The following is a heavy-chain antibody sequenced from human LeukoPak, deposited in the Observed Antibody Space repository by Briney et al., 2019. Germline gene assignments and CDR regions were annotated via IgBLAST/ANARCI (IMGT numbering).Heavy chain of an antibody. D-gene: IGHD6-13*01. CDR1: GGSISSGGYY. Sequence: PSETLSLTCTVSGGSISSGGYYWSWIRQHPGKGLEWIGYIYYSGSTYYNPSLKSRVTISVDTSKNQFSLKLSSVTAADTAVYYCARVGSLSRGRNWFDPWGQGTLVTVSS. CDR3: ARVGSLSRGRNWFDP. CDR2: IYYSGST. J-gene: IGHJ5*02. V-gene: IGHV4-31*03.